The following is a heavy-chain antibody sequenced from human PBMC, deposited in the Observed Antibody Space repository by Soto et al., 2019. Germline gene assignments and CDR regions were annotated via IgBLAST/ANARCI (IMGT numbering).Heavy chain of an antibody. CDR2: ISGSSDT. D-gene: IGHD4-17*01. CDR1: GFTFNSYG. CDR3: ATYGGDSGGYEYFQR. J-gene: IGHJ1*01. V-gene: IGHV3-23*01. Sequence: EVQLLESGGGLEPPGGSLRLSCVTSGFTFNSYGMSWVRQAPGKGLEWVSAISGSSDTYYPDSVKGRFTISRDNSRSTLYLQMNSLRAEDTAVYYCATYGGDSGGYEYFQRWGQGCLVTVSS.